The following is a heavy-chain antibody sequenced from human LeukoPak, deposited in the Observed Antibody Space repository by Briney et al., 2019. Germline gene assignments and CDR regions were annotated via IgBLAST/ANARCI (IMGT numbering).Heavy chain of an antibody. D-gene: IGHD7-27*01. V-gene: IGHV3-48*01. CDR1: GFTFRRYS. CDR2: ISGSSNNI. J-gene: IGHJ4*02. CDR3: ARGGTGDGNYFDN. Sequence: PGGSLRLSCAASGFTFRRYSMNWVRQAPGKGLEWLSYISGSSNNINYAESVKGRFTVSRDNAKNSLYLQMDSLRADDAAVFYCARGGTGDGNYFDNWGQGTLVTVSS.